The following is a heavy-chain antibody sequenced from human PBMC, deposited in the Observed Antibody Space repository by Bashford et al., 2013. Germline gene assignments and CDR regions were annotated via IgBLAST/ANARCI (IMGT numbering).Heavy chain of an antibody. CDR2: ISSSSSYI. CDR1: GFTFSSYS. D-gene: IGHD6-13*01. Sequence: GGSLRLSCAASGFTFSSYSMNWVRQAPGKGLEWVSSISSSSSYIYYADSVKGRFTISRDNAKNSLYLQMNSLRAEDTAVYYCARFCGDLQQLVLDYWGQGTLVTVSS. CDR3: ARFCGDLQQLVLDY. V-gene: IGHV3-21*01. J-gene: IGHJ4*02.